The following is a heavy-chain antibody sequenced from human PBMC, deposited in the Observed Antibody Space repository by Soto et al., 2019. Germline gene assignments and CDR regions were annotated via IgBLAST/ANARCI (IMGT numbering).Heavy chain of an antibody. CDR3: AKDLVAYCGGDCYSPFDY. CDR1: GLTLSSYA. V-gene: IGHV3-30*18. J-gene: IGHJ4*02. CDR2: ISYDGRNK. D-gene: IGHD2-21*02. Sequence: QVQLVESGGGVAQLGRSLSLSWAASGLTLSSYAMHWFRQAPGKGLGGVEVISYDGRNKYYADSVKGRFTISRDNSKNTLYLQMNSLRAEDTAVYYCAKDLVAYCGGDCYSPFDYWGQGTLVTVSS.